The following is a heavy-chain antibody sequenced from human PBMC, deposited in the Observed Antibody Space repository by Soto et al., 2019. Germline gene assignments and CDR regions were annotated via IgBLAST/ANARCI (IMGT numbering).Heavy chain of an antibody. CDR1: GFTFSSYG. CDR3: AKDDRATLTTFDY. CDR2: ISYDGSNK. Sequence: QVQLVESGGGVVQPGRSLRLSCAASGFTFSSYGMHWVRQAPGKGLEWVAVISYDGSNKYYADSVKGRFTISRDNSKNTLYLQMNSLRAEDTAVYYCAKDDRATLTTFDYWGQGTLVTVSS. V-gene: IGHV3-30*18. J-gene: IGHJ4*02. D-gene: IGHD4-4*01.